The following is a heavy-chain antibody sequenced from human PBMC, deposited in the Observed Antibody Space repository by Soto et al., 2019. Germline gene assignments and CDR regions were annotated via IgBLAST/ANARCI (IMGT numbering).Heavy chain of an antibody. V-gene: IGHV4-39*01. CDR3: ARVDTAMPGGMDV. Sequence: XETLSLPCTVSGGSISSSRYYWGWIRQPPGKVLEWIVSIYYSGSTYYNPSLKSRVTISVDTSKNQFSLKLSSVTAADTAVYYCARVDTAMPGGMDVWGQGTTVTVSS. J-gene: IGHJ6*02. CDR1: GGSISSSRYY. CDR2: IYYSGST. D-gene: IGHD5-18*01.